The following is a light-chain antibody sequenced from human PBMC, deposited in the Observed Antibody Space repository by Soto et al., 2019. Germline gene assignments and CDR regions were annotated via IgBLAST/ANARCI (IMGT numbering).Light chain of an antibody. Sequence: DIQMTQSPSSLSASVGDRVTISCQASQNINNCLNWYQQKPGKAPKLLMHDASNLETGFPSRFSGRGSGTDFTLTISSLQPEDIANYYCQQYDNLPLTFGQGTKLEIK. V-gene: IGKV1-33*01. CDR1: QNINNC. CDR2: DAS. CDR3: QQYDNLPLT. J-gene: IGKJ2*01.